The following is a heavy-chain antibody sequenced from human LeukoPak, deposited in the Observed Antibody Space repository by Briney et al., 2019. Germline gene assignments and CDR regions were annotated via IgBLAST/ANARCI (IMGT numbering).Heavy chain of an antibody. CDR2: IYTSGST. CDR3: ARQKGWIQLWFIAFDI. V-gene: IGHV4-4*07. D-gene: IGHD5-18*01. J-gene: IGHJ3*02. CDR1: GGSISSYY. Sequence: SETLSLTCTVSGGSISSYYWSWIRQPAGKGLEWIGRIYTSGSTNYNPSLKSRVTISVDTSKNQFSLKLSSVTAADTAVYYCARQKGWIQLWFIAFDIWGQGTMVTVSS.